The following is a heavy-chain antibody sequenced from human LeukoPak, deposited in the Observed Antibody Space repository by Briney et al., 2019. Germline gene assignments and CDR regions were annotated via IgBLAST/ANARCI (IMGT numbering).Heavy chain of an antibody. Sequence: GRSLRLSCAASGFIFSSYGMHWVRQAPGKGLEWVAVIWYDGSNKQYADSAKGRFTISRDNSKNTLYREMNSLRAEDTAVYYCARSYDRSGYYFRMVEYWGQGTLVTVSS. CDR2: IWYDGSNK. D-gene: IGHD3-22*01. CDR3: ARSYDRSGYYFRMVEY. CDR1: GFIFSSYG. V-gene: IGHV3-33*01. J-gene: IGHJ4*02.